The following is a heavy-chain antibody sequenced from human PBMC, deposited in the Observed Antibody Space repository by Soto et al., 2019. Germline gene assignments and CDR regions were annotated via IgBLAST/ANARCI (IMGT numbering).Heavy chain of an antibody. Sequence: GESLKISCKGSGYSFTSYCISWVRQMPGKGLEWMGRIDPSDSYTNYSPSFQGHVTISADKSISTAYLQWSSLKASDTAMYYCARQFQTGSRFDYWGPGTLVTVSS. V-gene: IGHV5-10-1*01. J-gene: IGHJ4*02. CDR1: GYSFTSYC. CDR3: ARQFQTGSRFDY. CDR2: IDPSDSYT. D-gene: IGHD1-26*01.